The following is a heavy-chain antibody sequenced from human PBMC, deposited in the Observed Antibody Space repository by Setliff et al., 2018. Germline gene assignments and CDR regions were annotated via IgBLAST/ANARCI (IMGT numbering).Heavy chain of an antibody. CDR2: ISAYNGNT. J-gene: IGHJ4*02. V-gene: IGHV1-18*01. Sequence: GASVKVSCKASGYTFSSYGISWVRQAPGQGLEWMGWISAYNGNTNYAQKFQGRVTITRDTSASTAYMELSSLRSEGTAVYYCARSPPTSTYYDFWSGYSYYFDYWGQGTLVTVSS. CDR1: GYTFSSYG. CDR3: ARSPPTSTYYDFWSGYSYYFDY. D-gene: IGHD3-3*01.